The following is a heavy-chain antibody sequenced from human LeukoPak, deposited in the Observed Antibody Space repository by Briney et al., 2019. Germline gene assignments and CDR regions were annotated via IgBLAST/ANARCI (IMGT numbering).Heavy chain of an antibody. J-gene: IGHJ4*02. CDR3: ARDRFRYSDWEGDYFDY. Sequence: PSETLSLTCAVYGGSFSGYYWSWVRQAPGKGLEWVANIKQDGSEKYYVDSVKGRFTISRDNAKNSLYLQMNSLRAEDTAVYYCARDRFRYSDWEGDYFDYWGQGTLVTVSS. CDR2: IKQDGSEK. V-gene: IGHV3-7*01. D-gene: IGHD3-9*01. CDR1: GGSFSGYY.